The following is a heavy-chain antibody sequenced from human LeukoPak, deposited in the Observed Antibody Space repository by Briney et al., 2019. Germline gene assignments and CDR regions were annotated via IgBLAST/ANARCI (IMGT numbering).Heavy chain of an antibody. CDR2: IWYDGSKK. J-gene: IGHJ6*02. CDR3: ARGRHCSSTSCYSSKRYYGMDV. CDR1: GLTFSSYG. D-gene: IGHD2-2*01. V-gene: IGHV3-33*01. Sequence: GGSLRLSCAASGLTFSSYGMHWVRQAPGKGLEWVAVIWYDGSKKYYADSVQGRFTISRDDSKNTLYLQMNSLRAEDTAVYYCARGRHCSSTSCYSSKRYYGMDVWGQGTTVTVSS.